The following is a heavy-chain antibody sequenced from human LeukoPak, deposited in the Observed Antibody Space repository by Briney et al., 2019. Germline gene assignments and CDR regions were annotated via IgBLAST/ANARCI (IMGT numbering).Heavy chain of an antibody. V-gene: IGHV3-74*01. CDR3: ARGGSPPEALGDAFDI. Sequence: QPGGSLRLSCVASGFTFSSHWMHWVRRAPGKGLVWVSRVSSDGSSTRYADSVQGRFTISRDNAKNTLYLQLNSLRAGDTAVYYCARGGSPPEALGDAFDIWGQGTMVTASS. CDR1: GFTFSSHW. D-gene: IGHD1-26*01. CDR2: VSSDGSST. J-gene: IGHJ3*02.